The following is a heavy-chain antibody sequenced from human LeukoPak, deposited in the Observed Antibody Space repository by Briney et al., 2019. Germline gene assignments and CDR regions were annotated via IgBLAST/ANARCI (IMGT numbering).Heavy chain of an antibody. CDR1: GFTSSKYG. D-gene: IGHD2/OR15-2a*01. CDR3: ATTRYYLDSTAYYPDY. J-gene: IGHJ4*02. CDR2: ISYDGNNK. Sequence: GGSLRLSCVTTGFTSSKYGMHWVRQAPGKGLEWVAVISYDGNNKYYADSVKGRFTISRDNAKNSLYLQMNSLRGEDTAVYYCATTRYYLDSTAYYPDYWGQGTLVTVSS. V-gene: IGHV3-33*03.